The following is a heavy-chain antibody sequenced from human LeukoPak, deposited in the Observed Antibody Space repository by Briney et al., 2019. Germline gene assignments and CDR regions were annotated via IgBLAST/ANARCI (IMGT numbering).Heavy chain of an antibody. J-gene: IGHJ6*03. D-gene: IGHD2-2*01. V-gene: IGHV1-69*13. CDR3: ARGGNVVVPAALFPVGYYYYMDV. CDR1: GGTFSSYA. CDR2: IIPIFGTA. Sequence: SVKVSCKASGGTFSSYAISWVRQAPGQGLEWMGGIIPIFGTANYAQKFQGRVTITADESTSTAYKELSSLRSEDTAVYYCARGGNVVVPAALFPVGYYYYMDVWGNGTTVTVSS.